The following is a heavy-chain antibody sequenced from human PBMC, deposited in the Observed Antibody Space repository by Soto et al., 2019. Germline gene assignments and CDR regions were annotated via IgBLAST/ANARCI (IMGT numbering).Heavy chain of an antibody. J-gene: IGHJ3*02. Sequence: GESLKISCKGSGYSFTSYWISWVRQMPGKGLEWMGRIDPSDSYTNYSPSFQGHVTISADKSTSTAYLQWSSLKASDTAMYYCARLSMVRGVTPAAFDIWGQGTMVTVSS. CDR3: ARLSMVRGVTPAAFDI. D-gene: IGHD3-10*01. V-gene: IGHV5-10-1*01. CDR2: IDPSDSYT. CDR1: GYSFTSYW.